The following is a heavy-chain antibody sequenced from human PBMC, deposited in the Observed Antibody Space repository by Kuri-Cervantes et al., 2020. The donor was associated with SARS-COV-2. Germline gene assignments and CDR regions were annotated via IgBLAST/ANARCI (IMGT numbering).Heavy chain of an antibody. CDR3: AIICGGSCYSILDY. J-gene: IGHJ4*02. CDR2: IYYSGST. Sequence: SETLSLTCTVSGGSISSSSYYWGWIRQPPGKGLEWIGSIYYSGSTYYNPSLKSRVTISVDTSKNQFSLKLSSVTAADTAVYYCAIICGGSCYSILDYWGQGTLVTVSS. D-gene: IGHD2-15*01. CDR1: GGSISSSSYY. V-gene: IGHV4-39*01.